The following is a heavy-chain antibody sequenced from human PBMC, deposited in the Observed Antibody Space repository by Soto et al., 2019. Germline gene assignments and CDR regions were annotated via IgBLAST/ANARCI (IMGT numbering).Heavy chain of an antibody. J-gene: IGHJ6*02. D-gene: IGHD6-19*01. CDR2: INSGGST. CDR3: ATTTSAHSSGWYGIDV. CDR1: GFTVSSNY. V-gene: IGHV3-53*01. Sequence: EVQLVESGGGLIQPGGSLRLSCAASGFTVSSNYMSWVRQAPGKGLELVSVINSGGSTYYAHSVKGRFTISRDNSKNTLYLQMNSVRAEDTAVYYCATTTSAHSSGWYGIDVWGQGPTVTVSS.